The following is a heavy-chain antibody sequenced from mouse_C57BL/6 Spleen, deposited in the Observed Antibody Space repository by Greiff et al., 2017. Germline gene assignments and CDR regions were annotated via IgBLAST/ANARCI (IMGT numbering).Heavy chain of an antibody. Sequence: QVQLQQPGAELVKPGASVKLSCKASGYTFTSYWMHWVKQRPGRGLEWIGRIDPNSGGTKYNEKFKSKATLTVDKPSSTAYMQLSSLTSGDSAVYYCATDEKAWVAYWGQGTLVTVSA. CDR3: ATDEKAWVAY. CDR2: IDPNSGGT. J-gene: IGHJ3*01. CDR1: GYTFTSYW. V-gene: IGHV1-72*01.